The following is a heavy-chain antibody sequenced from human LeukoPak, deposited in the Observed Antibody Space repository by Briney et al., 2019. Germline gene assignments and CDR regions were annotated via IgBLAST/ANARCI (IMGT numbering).Heavy chain of an antibody. D-gene: IGHD3-22*01. V-gene: IGHV1-18*01. Sequence: GASVKVSCKASGYTFTNYGVSWVRQAPGQGLEWMGWISAYNGNTNYAQKFQGRVTMTTDTSTSTAYMELMSLRSDDTAVYCCATSNYYDNSVYYTYFDYWGQGTLVTVSS. CDR2: ISAYNGNT. CDR1: GYTFTNYG. CDR3: ATSNYYDNSVYYTYFDY. J-gene: IGHJ4*02.